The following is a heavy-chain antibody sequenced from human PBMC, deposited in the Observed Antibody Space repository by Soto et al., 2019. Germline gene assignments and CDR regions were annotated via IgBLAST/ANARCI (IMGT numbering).Heavy chain of an antibody. Sequence: PGGSLRLSCATSGFILSDCAMNWVRQAPGKGLEWVSYISSSSSVIDYADSVKGRFTVSRDNAMNSLYLQMNSLRAEDTAVYYCARDLSWGSNWYYYMDVWGKGTTVTVSS. V-gene: IGHV3-48*01. CDR1: GFILSDCA. CDR3: ARDLSWGSNWYYYMDV. J-gene: IGHJ6*03. CDR2: ISSSSSVI. D-gene: IGHD7-27*01.